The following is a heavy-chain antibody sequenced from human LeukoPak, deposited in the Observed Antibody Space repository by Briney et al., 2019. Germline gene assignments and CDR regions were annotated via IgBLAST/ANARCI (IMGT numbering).Heavy chain of an antibody. CDR3: TTAGFQWELLS. CDR2: IKSRTDGGTT. Sequence: GGSLRLSCAASGFTFSNAWMSWVRQAPGKGLEWVGRIKSRTDGGTTDYAAPVKGRFTISRDDSKNTLYLQVNSLKTEDTAVYYCTTAGFQWELLSWGQGTLVTVSS. D-gene: IGHD1-26*01. J-gene: IGHJ5*02. CDR1: GFTFSNAW. V-gene: IGHV3-15*01.